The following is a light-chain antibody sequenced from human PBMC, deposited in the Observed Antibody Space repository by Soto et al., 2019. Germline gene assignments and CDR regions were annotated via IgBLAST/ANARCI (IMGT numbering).Light chain of an antibody. Sequence: QSALTQPASVSGSPGQSIAISCTGTSSDVGGYDYVSWYQQQPDKAPKLMIYEVTKRPSGVFNRFSGSKSGNTASLTISGLQAEDEADYYCSSHTSGSTRVFGTGTKLTVL. CDR1: SSDVGGYDY. J-gene: IGLJ1*01. V-gene: IGLV2-14*01. CDR2: EVT. CDR3: SSHTSGSTRV.